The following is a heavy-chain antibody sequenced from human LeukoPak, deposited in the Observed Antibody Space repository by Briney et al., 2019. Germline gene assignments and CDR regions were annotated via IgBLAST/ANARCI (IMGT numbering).Heavy chain of an antibody. CDR2: IYPGDSDT. Sequence: GESLKISCKGSGYSFTTYWIAWVRQMPGKGLEWMGVIYPGDSDTRYSPSFQGQVTISADKSISTAYLQWSSLKASDTAMYYCARRGYCSGTSCYAFDIWGQGTMVTVSS. D-gene: IGHD2-2*01. J-gene: IGHJ3*02. CDR1: GYSFTTYW. CDR3: ARRGYCSGTSCYAFDI. V-gene: IGHV5-51*01.